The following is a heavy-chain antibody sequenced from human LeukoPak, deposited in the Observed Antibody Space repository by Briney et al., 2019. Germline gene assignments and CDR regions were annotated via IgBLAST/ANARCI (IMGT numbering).Heavy chain of an antibody. V-gene: IGHV4-34*01. CDR1: GGSFSGYY. D-gene: IGHD3-22*01. CDR2: INHSGST. Sequence: SETLSLTCAVYGGSFSGYYWSWIRQPPGKGLEWIGEINHSGSTNYNPSLKSRVTISVDTSKNQFSLKLSSVTAADTAVYYCARGRLYYDSSGYYSGFDYWSQGTLVTVSS. J-gene: IGHJ4*02. CDR3: ARGRLYYDSSGYYSGFDY.